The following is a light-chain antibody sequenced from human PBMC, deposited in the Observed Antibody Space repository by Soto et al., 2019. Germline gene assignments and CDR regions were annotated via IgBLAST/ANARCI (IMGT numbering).Light chain of an antibody. CDR1: SSNIGGNT. V-gene: IGLV1-44*01. CDR2: SHN. CDR3: AAWDDSLNGHVV. Sequence: QAVVTQPPSASGTPGQRVTISCSGSSSNIGGNTVNWYQQLPGTAPKLLIYSHNQRPSGVPDRFSGSKSGTSASLAISGLQSEDEADYYCAAWDDSLNGHVVFGGGTKLTVL. J-gene: IGLJ2*01.